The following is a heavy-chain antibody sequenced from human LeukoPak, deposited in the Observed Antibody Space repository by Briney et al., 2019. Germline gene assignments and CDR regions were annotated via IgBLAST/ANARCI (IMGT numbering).Heavy chain of an antibody. CDR3: AIRSSWSLFDY. J-gene: IGHJ4*02. V-gene: IGHV4-34*01. Sequence: KASETLSLTCAVYGGSFSGYYWSWIRQPPGKGLEWIGEINHSGSTNYNPSLKSRVTISVDTSKNQFSLKLSSVTAADTAVYYCAIRSSWSLFDYWGQGTLVTVSS. D-gene: IGHD6-13*01. CDR2: INHSGST. CDR1: GGSFSGYY.